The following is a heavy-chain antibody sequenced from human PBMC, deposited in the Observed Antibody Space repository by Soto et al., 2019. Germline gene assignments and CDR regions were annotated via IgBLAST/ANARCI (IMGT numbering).Heavy chain of an antibody. D-gene: IGHD2-2*01. CDR1: GGSFRSYY. Sequence: QVQLQESGPGLVRPSETLSLTCTVSGGSFRSYYWTWIRQSPGKGLEWIGYIYYSGSTDYNPSLRGRLAISIDTSKNQFSLRLNSMTAADTAVYYCAGRDCSGTNCYYLDYYYMDVWGKGTTVTVSS. V-gene: IGHV4-59*08. CDR3: AGRDCSGTNCYYLDYYYMDV. CDR2: IYYSGST. J-gene: IGHJ6*03.